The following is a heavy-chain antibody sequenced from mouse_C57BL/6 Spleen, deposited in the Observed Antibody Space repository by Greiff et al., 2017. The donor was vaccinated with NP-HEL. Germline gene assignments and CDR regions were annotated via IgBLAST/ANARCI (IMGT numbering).Heavy chain of an antibody. D-gene: IGHD2-1*01. CDR3: ARRGVSYGNAMDY. V-gene: IGHV1-55*01. CDR2: IYPGSGST. J-gene: IGHJ4*01. Sequence: QVQLQQPGAELVKPGSSVQLSCKASGYTFTSYWITWVKQRPGQGLEWIGDIYPGSGSTNYNEKFKSKATLTVDTSSSTAYMQLSSLTSEDSAVYYCARRGVSYGNAMDYWGQGTSVTVSS. CDR1: GYTFTSYW.